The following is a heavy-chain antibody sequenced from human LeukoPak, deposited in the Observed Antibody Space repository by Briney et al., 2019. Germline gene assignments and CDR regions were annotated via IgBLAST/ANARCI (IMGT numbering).Heavy chain of an antibody. J-gene: IGHJ4*02. CDR1: GFTFSIYG. D-gene: IGHD3-22*01. CDR2: IWYDGSNK. V-gene: IGHV3-33*06. CDR3: AKEGYYDSFDY. Sequence: GGSLRLSCAASGFTFSIYGMSWVRQSPGKGLEWVAVIWYDGSNKYYADSVKGRFTISRDNSKNTLYLQMNSPRAEDTAVYYCAKEGYYDSFDYWGQGTLVTVSS.